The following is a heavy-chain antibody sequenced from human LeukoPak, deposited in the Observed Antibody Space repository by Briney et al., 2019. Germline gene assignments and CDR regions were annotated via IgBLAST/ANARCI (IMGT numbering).Heavy chain of an antibody. CDR2: IWYDGSNK. J-gene: IGHJ4*02. CDR1: GSTFSTYW. CDR3: ASGGVYYGSGSYPYYFDY. Sequence: PGGSLRLSCAASGSTFSTYWMSWVRQAPGKGLEWVAVIWYDGSNKYYADSVKGRFTISRDNSKNTLYLQMNSLRAEDTAVYYCASGGVYYGSGSYPYYFDYWGQGTLVTVSS. D-gene: IGHD3-10*01. V-gene: IGHV3-33*08.